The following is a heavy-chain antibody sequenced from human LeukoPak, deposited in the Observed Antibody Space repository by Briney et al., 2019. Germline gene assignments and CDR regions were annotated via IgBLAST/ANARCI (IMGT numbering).Heavy chain of an antibody. CDR3: ARDSGSGWIDY. D-gene: IGHD6-19*01. CDR1: GFTFSSYS. V-gene: IGHV3-21*01. CDR2: ISSSSSYI. Sequence: PGGSLRLSCAASGFTFSSYSMNWVRQAPGKGLEWVSSISSSSSYIYYADSVKGRFTISRDNAKNSLYLQMNSLRAEDTAVYYCARDSGSGWIDYWGQGTLVAVSS. J-gene: IGHJ4*02.